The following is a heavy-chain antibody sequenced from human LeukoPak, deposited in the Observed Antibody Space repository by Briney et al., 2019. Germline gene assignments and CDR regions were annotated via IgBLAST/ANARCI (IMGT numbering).Heavy chain of an antibody. J-gene: IGHJ4*02. V-gene: IGHV4-4*09. Sequence: SETLSLTCTVSGGSISSYYWSWIRQPPGKGLEWIGYIYTSGSTNYNPSLKSRVTISVDTSKNQFSLKLSSVTAADTAVYYCARDGLAPGYCSSTSCYTVGATNPLFDYWGQGTLVTVSS. CDR2: IYTSGST. CDR1: GGSISSYY. CDR3: ARDGLAPGYCSSTSCYTVGATNPLFDY. D-gene: IGHD2-2*02.